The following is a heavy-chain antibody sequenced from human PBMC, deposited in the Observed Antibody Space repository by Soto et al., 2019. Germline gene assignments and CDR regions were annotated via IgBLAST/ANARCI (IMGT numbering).Heavy chain of an antibody. CDR3: ARDFGVVVPAATFDY. CDR2: ISSNGGST. J-gene: IGHJ4*02. V-gene: IGHV3-64*01. Sequence: PGGSLRLSCAASGFTFSSYAMHWVRQAPGKGLEYVSAISSNGGSTYYANSVKGRFTISTDTSTSTAYMELRSLRSDDTAVYYCARDFGVVVPAATFDYWGQGTLVTVSS. D-gene: IGHD2-2*01. CDR1: GFTFSSYA.